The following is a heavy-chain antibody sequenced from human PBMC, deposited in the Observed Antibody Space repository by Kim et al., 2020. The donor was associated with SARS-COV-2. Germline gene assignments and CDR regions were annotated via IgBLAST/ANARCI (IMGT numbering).Heavy chain of an antibody. J-gene: IGHJ4*02. CDR2: ISGRYGAK. V-gene: IGHV3-23*01. D-gene: IGHD1-26*01. Sequence: GGSLRLSCAASGFSFNDYAMTWVRQAPGQGLEWVSGISGRYGAKYYADSVKGRFTISRDNSENILYLQMDSLRVEDTAIYYCAKDLALATSGSDHWGQGTLVTVSS. CDR3: AKDLALATSGSDH. CDR1: GFSFNDYA.